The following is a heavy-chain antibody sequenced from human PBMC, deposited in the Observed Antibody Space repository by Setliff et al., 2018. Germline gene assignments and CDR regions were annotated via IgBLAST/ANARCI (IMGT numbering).Heavy chain of an antibody. J-gene: IGHJ5*02. CDR3: ARDRPTVVIAAAKASFDH. CDR1: GYSFASYG. CDR2: ISGYNGDT. V-gene: IGHV1-18*01. Sequence: GASVKVSCKTSGYSFASYGVSWVRQAPGQGLEWMGWISGYNGDTNYAPEFQGRVTITTDTSTSTGYMELRRLRSDDTAVYYCARDRPTVVIAAAKASFDHWGQGTLVTVSS. D-gene: IGHD2-2*01.